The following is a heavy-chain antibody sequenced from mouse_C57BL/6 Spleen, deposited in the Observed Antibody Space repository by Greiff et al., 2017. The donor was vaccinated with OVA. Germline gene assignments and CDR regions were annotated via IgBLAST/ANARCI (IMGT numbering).Heavy chain of an antibody. CDR1: GFTFSSCA. D-gene: IGHD1-1*01. J-gene: IGHJ4*01. Sequence: EVQRVESGGGLVKPGGSLKLSCAASGFTFSSCAMSWVRQTPEKRLEWVATISDGGSYTYYPDNVKGRFTISRDNAKNNLYLQMSHLKSEDTAMYYCARAGGSSFYYAMDYWGQGTSVTVSS. CDR2: ISDGGSYT. V-gene: IGHV5-4*01. CDR3: ARAGGSSFYYAMDY.